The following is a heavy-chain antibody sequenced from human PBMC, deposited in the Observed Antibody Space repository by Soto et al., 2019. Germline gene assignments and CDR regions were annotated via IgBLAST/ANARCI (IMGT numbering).Heavy chain of an antibody. J-gene: IGHJ5*02. Sequence: SETLSLTCTVSGGCISSGGYYWSWIRQHPGKGLEWIGYIYYSGSTYYNPSLKSRVTISVDTSKNQFSLKLSSVTAADTAVYYCARVMDCSGGSCYAIGVIDPWGEGTLVTAPQ. CDR2: IYYSGST. CDR3: ARVMDCSGGSCYAIGVIDP. V-gene: IGHV4-31*03. CDR1: GGCISSGGYY. D-gene: IGHD2-15*01.